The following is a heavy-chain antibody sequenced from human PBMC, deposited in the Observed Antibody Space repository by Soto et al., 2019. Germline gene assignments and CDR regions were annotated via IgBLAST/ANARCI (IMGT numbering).Heavy chain of an antibody. CDR3: ARDLYDSSGYYYHELSKKYYYYGMDV. CDR1: GFTFSSYS. CDR2: ISSSSSTI. Sequence: EVQLVESGGGLVQPGGSLRLSCAASGFTFSSYSMNWVRQAPGKGLEWVSYISSSSSTIYYADSVKGRFTISRDNAKNSLYLQMNSLRDEDTAVYYCARDLYDSSGYYYHELSKKYYYYGMDVW. V-gene: IGHV3-48*02. D-gene: IGHD3-22*01. J-gene: IGHJ6*01.